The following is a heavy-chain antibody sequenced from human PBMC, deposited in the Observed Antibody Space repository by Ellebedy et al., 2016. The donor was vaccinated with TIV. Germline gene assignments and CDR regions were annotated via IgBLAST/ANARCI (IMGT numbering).Heavy chain of an antibody. V-gene: IGHV3-13*01. CDR2: IGTAGDT. J-gene: IGHJ4*03. Sequence: GESLKISCAASGFTFRTYDMHRVRQTTGKGLEWVSVIGTAGDTYYPGSVKGRFTISRENAKNSLYLQMNSLRAEDTAVYYCARVRFGDTAVDYWGQGTLVTVSS. CDR1: GFTFRTYD. CDR3: ARVRFGDTAVDY. D-gene: IGHD3-16*01.